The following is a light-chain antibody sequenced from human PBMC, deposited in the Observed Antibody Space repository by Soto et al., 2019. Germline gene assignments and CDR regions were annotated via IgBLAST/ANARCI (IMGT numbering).Light chain of an antibody. CDR2: GAS. Sequence: EIVLTQSPGTLSFSPGEIATLSCRASQSVSSSYLAWYQQKPGQAPRLLIYGASSRATGIPDRFSGSGSGTDFTLTISRLEPEDFAVYYCQKYGSSPWKCGQGNTGAIK. CDR1: QSVSSSY. CDR3: QKYGSSPWK. V-gene: IGKV3-20*01. J-gene: IGKJ1*01.